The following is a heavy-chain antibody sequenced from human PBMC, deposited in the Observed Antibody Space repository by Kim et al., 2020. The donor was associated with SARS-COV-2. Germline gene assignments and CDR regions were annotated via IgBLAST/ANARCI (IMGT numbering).Heavy chain of an antibody. CDR2: INHSGST. Sequence: SETLSLTCAVYGGSFSGYYWSWIRQPPGKGLEWIGEINHSGSTNYNPSLKSRVTISVDTSKNQFSLKLSSVTAADTAVYYCARGAGYSSGWYHRWFDPWG. D-gene: IGHD6-19*01. J-gene: IGHJ5*02. CDR3: ARGAGYSSGWYHRWFDP. V-gene: IGHV4-34*01. CDR1: GGSFSGYY.